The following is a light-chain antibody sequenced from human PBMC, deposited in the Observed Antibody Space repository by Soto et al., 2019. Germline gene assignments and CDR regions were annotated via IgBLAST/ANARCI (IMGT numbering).Light chain of an antibody. V-gene: IGKV3-15*01. CDR3: QQYYNWPLT. CDR1: QSVSSN. Sequence: TVMTQSPVTLSVSPGGRATLSCRASQSVSSNLAWYQQRPGQAPRLLIYGASTRATGFPARFSGSGSGTEFTLTISSLQSEEFAVYYCQQYYNWPLTFGGGTKVEIK. CDR2: GAS. J-gene: IGKJ4*01.